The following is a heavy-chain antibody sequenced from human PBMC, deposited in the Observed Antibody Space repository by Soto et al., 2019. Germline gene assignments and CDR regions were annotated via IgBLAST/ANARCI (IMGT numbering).Heavy chain of an antibody. CDR2: IYHNGST. Sequence: QVQLQESGPGLVQPSGTLSLTCAVSGGSISSTNWWSWVRQPPGKGLEWIGEIYHNGSTNYNPSLKSRVIISVDKSKNQFSLKLSSVTAADTAVYYCARAYDYSSNWFDPWGQGTLVTVSS. D-gene: IGHD4-4*01. J-gene: IGHJ5*02. CDR1: GGSISSTNW. CDR3: ARAYDYSSNWFDP. V-gene: IGHV4-4*02.